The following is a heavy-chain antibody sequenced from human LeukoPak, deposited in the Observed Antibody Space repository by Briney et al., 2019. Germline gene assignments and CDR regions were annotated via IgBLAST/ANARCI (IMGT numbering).Heavy chain of an antibody. J-gene: IGHJ4*02. CDR3: AREYPYYFDY. CDR1: GFTFSSYA. V-gene: IGHV3-23*01. Sequence: QAGGSLRLSCAASGFTFSSYAMSWVRQAPGKGLEWVSAISGSGGSTYYADSVKGRFTISRDNSKNTLYLQMNNLRVEDTGVYYCAREYPYYFDYWGQGTLVTVSS. CDR2: ISGSGGST.